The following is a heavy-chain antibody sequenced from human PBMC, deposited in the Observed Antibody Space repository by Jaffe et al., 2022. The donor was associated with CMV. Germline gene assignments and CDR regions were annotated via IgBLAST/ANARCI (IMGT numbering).Heavy chain of an antibody. CDR1: GFTFSNAW. CDR3: TTSGGYYYDSSGYDGRARIDY. D-gene: IGHD3-22*01. CDR2: IKSKTDGGTT. Sequence: EVQLVESGGGLVKPGGSLRLSCAASGFTFSNAWMSWVRQAPGKGLEWVGRIKSKTDGGTTDYAAPVKGRFTISRDDSKNTLYLQMNSLKTEDTAVYYCTTSGGYYYDSSGYDGRARIDYWGQGTLVTVSS. J-gene: IGHJ4*02. V-gene: IGHV3-15*01.